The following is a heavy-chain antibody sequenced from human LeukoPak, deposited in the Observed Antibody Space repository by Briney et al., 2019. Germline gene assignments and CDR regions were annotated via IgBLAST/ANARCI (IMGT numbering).Heavy chain of an antibody. CDR2: FGGSGGTS. J-gene: IGHJ4*02. CDR1: GFTFISSA. D-gene: IGHD5/OR15-5a*01. Sequence: GGTLRLSCAASGFTFISSAKNWVCNPQGKGLEWVSGFGGSGGTSFYADSVKGRFTIARDNSKNTLYLQMNSMRAEDTAVYYWAKGCNVYNFGGGDFWGQGTLVTVSS. V-gene: IGHV3-23*01. CDR3: AKGCNVYNFGGGDF.